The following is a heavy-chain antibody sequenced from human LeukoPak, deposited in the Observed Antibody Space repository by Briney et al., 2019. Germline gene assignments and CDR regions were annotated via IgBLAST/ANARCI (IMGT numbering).Heavy chain of an antibody. J-gene: IGHJ4*02. V-gene: IGHV3-23*01. CDR3: ARDAGGAWPFDY. Sequence: GGSLRLSCVASGFDFSNTGMTWVRQAPGRGLEWVSTISSTSAGTHYLDSVKGRFTISRDNSKNTLSLEMNSLRADDTATYYCARDAGGAWPFDYWGQGTRVIVSS. D-gene: IGHD4-17*01. CDR2: ISSTSAGT. CDR1: GFDFSNTG.